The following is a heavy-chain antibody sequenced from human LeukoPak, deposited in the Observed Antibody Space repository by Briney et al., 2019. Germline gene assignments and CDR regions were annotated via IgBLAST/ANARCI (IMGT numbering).Heavy chain of an antibody. CDR3: ARHKGYYYDSSASWGPFDY. V-gene: IGHV4-39*01. CDR2: INHSGST. J-gene: IGHJ4*02. D-gene: IGHD3-22*01. Sequence: PSETLSLTCTVSGASISGSGYYWGWIHQPPGKGLEWIGEINHSGSTNYNPSLKSRVTISVDTSKNQFSLKLSSVTAADTAVYYCARHKGYYYDSSASWGPFDYWGQGTLVTVSS. CDR1: GASISGSGYY.